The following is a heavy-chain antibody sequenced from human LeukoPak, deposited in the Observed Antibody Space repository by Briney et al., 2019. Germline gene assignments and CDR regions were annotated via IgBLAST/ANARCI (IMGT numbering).Heavy chain of an antibody. CDR1: GYTFTGYY. J-gene: IGHJ4*02. Sequence: ASVKVSCKASGYTFTGYYMHWVRQAPGQGLEWMGWINPNSGGTNYAQKFQGRVTMTRDTSISTAYMELSRLRSDDTAVYYCARGRAAAGSSTFDYWGQGTLVTASS. CDR3: ARGRAAAGSSTFDY. D-gene: IGHD6-13*01. CDR2: INPNSGGT. V-gene: IGHV1-2*02.